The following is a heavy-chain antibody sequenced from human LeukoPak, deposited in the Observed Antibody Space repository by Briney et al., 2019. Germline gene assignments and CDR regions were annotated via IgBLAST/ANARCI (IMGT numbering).Heavy chain of an antibody. D-gene: IGHD2-21*02. J-gene: IGHJ4*02. Sequence: GGSLRLSCAASGFTFKNVWVRWVRPAPGKGLGWVGRLKRQPDGGTTAYAEPLKGRFTTSTDASKNTLYLQLNTLQTEATAVYYCTPEMGACAGDSSEFWGQETLITVSS. CDR3: TPEMGACAGDSSEF. CDR2: LKRQPDGGTT. CDR1: GFTFKNVW. V-gene: IGHV3-15*01.